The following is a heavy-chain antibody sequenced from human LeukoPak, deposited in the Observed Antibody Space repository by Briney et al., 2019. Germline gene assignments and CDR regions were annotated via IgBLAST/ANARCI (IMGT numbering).Heavy chain of an antibody. Sequence: GGSLRLSCAASGFTFSSYWMHWVRQAPGKRLVWVSRINSDGSSTSYADSVKGRFTISRDNAKNTLYLQMNSLRAEDTAVYYCARVDSSGWGEDAFDIWGQGTMVTVSS. J-gene: IGHJ3*02. V-gene: IGHV3-74*01. CDR1: GFTFSSYW. D-gene: IGHD6-19*01. CDR2: INSDGSST. CDR3: ARVDSSGWGEDAFDI.